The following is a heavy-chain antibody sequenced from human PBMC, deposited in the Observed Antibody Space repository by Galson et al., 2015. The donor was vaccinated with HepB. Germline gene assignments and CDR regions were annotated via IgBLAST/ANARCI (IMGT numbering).Heavy chain of an antibody. V-gene: IGHV1-8*02. J-gene: IGHJ6*02. CDR1: GYTFTGYY. Sequence: SVKVSCKASGYTFTGYYMHWVRQAPGQGLEWMGWINPNSGNTGYAQKFQGRVTMTRNTSISTAYMELSSLRSEDTAVYYCARGPYSSSYYYYGMDVWGQGTTVTVSS. CDR3: ARGPYSSSYYYYGMDV. CDR2: INPNSGNT. D-gene: IGHD6-6*01.